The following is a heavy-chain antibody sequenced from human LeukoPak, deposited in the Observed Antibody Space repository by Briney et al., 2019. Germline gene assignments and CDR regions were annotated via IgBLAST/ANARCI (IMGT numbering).Heavy chain of an antibody. D-gene: IGHD1-1*01. V-gene: IGHV3-30*04. CDR3: AGDGTLQLELHY. CDR1: GFTFSSYA. J-gene: IGHJ4*02. Sequence: PGWSLRLSCAASGFTFSSYAMHWVRQAPGKGLEWVAVISYDGSNKYYADSVKGRFTISRDNSKNTLYLQMNSLRAEDTAVYYCAGDGTLQLELHYWGQGTLVTVSS. CDR2: ISYDGSNK.